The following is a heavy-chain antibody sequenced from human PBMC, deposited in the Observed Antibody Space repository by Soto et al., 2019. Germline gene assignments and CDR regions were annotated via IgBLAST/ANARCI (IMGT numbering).Heavy chain of an antibody. D-gene: IGHD1-26*01. CDR3: ARKKFSKGSSPYGMDV. Sequence: PGGSLRLSCAASGFTFSSYSMNWARQAPGKGLEWVSSISSSSSYIYYADSVKGRFTISRDNAKNSLYLQMNSLRAEDTAVYYCARKKFSKGSSPYGMDVWGQGTTVTVSS. J-gene: IGHJ6*02. CDR1: GFTFSSYS. V-gene: IGHV3-21*01. CDR2: ISSSSSYI.